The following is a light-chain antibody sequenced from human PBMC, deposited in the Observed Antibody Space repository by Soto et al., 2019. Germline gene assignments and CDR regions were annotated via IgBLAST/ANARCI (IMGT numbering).Light chain of an antibody. J-gene: IGKJ2*01. CDR3: QQYGSSPYT. CDR2: GAS. Sequence: EIIMTQSPVTLSVSPGERATLSCRASQSVRSNLAWYQQKPGQAPRLLIYGASSRATGIPDRFSGGGSGTDFTHTISRREPEDFVVYYCQQYGSSPYTVGQGTKVDIK. CDR1: QSVRSN. V-gene: IGKV3-20*01.